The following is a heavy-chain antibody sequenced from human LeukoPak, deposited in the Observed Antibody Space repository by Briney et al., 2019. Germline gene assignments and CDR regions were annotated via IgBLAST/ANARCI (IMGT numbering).Heavy chain of an antibody. D-gene: IGHD2-2*03. J-gene: IGHJ2*01. V-gene: IGHV3-53*01. CDR1: GFTVSSSY. CDR3: ARDQGGYCSRSGCTRSYYFDL. Sequence: SGGSLRLSCAASGFTVSSSYVSWVRQAPGKGLEWVSVIYSGGNTFYADSVKGRFTISRDTSKNMLYLQMNSLRGEDTAVYYCARDQGGYCSRSGCTRSYYFDLWGRGTLVTASS. CDR2: IYSGGNT.